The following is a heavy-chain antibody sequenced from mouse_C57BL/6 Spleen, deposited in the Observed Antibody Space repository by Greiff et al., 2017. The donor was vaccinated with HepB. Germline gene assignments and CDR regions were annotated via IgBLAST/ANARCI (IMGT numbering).Heavy chain of an antibody. D-gene: IGHD1-1*01. J-gene: IGHJ3*01. V-gene: IGHV1-55*01. Sequence: QVQLQQSGAELVKPGASVKMSCKASGYTFTSYWITWVKQRPGQGLEWIGDIYPGSGSTNYNEKFKSKATLTVDTSSSTAYMQLSSLTSEDSAVYYCARVDYYGSSLAYWGQGTLVTVAA. CDR2: IYPGSGST. CDR3: ARVDYYGSSLAY. CDR1: GYTFTSYW.